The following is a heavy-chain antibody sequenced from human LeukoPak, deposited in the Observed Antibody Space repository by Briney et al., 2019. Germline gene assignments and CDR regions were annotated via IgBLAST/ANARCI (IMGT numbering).Heavy chain of an antibody. D-gene: IGHD4-17*01. CDR2: IYYSGST. CDR3: ARGTTVTTDYYYGMDV. CDR1: GGSISSYY. J-gene: IGHJ6*02. Sequence: SETLSLTCTVSGGSISSYYWSWIRQPPGKGLEWIGYIYYSGSTNDNPSLKSRVTISVDTSKNQFSLKLSSVTAADTAVYYCARGTTVTTDYYYGMDVWGQGTKVTFYS. V-gene: IGHV4-59*01.